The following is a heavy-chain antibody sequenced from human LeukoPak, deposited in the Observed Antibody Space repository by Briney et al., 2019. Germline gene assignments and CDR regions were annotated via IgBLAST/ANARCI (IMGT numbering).Heavy chain of an antibody. Sequence: PSETLSLTCAVSGYSISSGYYWGWIRPPPGKGLEWIGSIYHSGNIYYNPSLKSRVTISVDTSKNQFSLKLSSVTAADTAVYYCARQSSSWYVAAWGQGTLVTVSS. CDR2: IYHSGNI. CDR3: ARQSSSWYVAA. CDR1: GYSISSGYY. V-gene: IGHV4-38-2*01. J-gene: IGHJ5*02. D-gene: IGHD6-13*01.